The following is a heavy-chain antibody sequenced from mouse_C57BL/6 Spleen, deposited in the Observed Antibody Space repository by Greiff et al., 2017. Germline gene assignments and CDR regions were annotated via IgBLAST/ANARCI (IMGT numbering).Heavy chain of an antibody. J-gene: IGHJ2*01. Sequence: QVQLQQSGAELVRPGTSVKLSCKASGYTFTSYWMHWVMQRPGQGLEWIGVIDPSDSYTNYNQKFKGKATLTVDTSSSTAYMQLSSLTSEDSAVYYCARSETAQATGDYWGQGTTLTVSS. D-gene: IGHD3-2*02. CDR1: GYTFTSYW. V-gene: IGHV1-59*01. CDR3: ARSETAQATGDY. CDR2: IDPSDSYT.